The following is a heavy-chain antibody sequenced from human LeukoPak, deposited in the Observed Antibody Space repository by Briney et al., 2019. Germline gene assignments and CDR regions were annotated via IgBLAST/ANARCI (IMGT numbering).Heavy chain of an antibody. V-gene: IGHV3-30*04. J-gene: IGHJ6*02. Sequence: GGSLRLSCAAPGFTFSSYAMHWVRQAPGKGLEWVAVISYDGSNKYYADSVKGRFTISRDNSKNTLYLQMNSLRAEDTAVYYCARDGVDTAMADYYYYGMDVWGQGTTVTVSS. D-gene: IGHD5-18*01. CDR3: ARDGVDTAMADYYYYGMDV. CDR2: ISYDGSNK. CDR1: GFTFSSYA.